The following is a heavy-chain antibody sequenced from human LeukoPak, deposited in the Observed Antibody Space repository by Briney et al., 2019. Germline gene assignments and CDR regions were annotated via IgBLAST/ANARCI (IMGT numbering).Heavy chain of an antibody. CDR2: INHSGST. D-gene: IGHD2-15*01. J-gene: IGHJ4*02. Sequence: SETLSLTCAVYGGSFSGYYWSWIRQPPGKGLEWIGEINHSGSTNYNPSLKSRVTISVDTSKNQFSLKLSSVTAADTAVYYCARGDVVVLAATTGGDYFDYWGQGTLVTVSS. CDR1: GGSFSGYY. CDR3: ARGDVVVLAATTGGDYFDY. V-gene: IGHV4-34*01.